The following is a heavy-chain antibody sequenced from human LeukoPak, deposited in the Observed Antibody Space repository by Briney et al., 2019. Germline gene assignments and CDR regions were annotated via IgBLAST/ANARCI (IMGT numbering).Heavy chain of an antibody. CDR1: GFTFSTYS. D-gene: IGHD3-16*02. CDR2: ISSSSSSYI. J-gene: IGHJ4*02. V-gene: IGHV3-21*01. CDR3: ARGRREALRLGELSSGGY. Sequence: AGGSLRLSCAASGFTFSTYSMNWVRQAPGTGLEWVSSISSSSSSYIYYADSVKGRFTISRDNAKNSLFLHMNSLRAEDTAVYYCARGRREALRLGELSSGGYWGQGTLVTVSS.